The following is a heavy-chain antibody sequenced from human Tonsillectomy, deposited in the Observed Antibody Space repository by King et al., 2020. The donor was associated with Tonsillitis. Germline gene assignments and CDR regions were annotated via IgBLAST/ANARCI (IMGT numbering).Heavy chain of an antibody. CDR2: ISYDGRNK. D-gene: IGHD6-19*01. J-gene: IGHJ4*02. V-gene: IGHV3-30*18. CDR3: AKDLGDVAVAGDFDY. CDR1: GFTFSNYA. Sequence: VQLVESGGGVVQPGSSLRLSCAASGFTFSNYAMHWVRQAPGKGLEWVAVISYDGRNKFYADSVKGRVSISRDSSKNTLYLEMNSLSSEDTAVYYCAKDLGDVAVAGDFDYWGQGTLVTVSS.